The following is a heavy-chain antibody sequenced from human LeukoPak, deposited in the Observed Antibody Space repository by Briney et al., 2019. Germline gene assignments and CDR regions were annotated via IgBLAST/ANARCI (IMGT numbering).Heavy chain of an antibody. V-gene: IGHV1-18*04. CDR3: ARGYSDGWYDDFDS. CDR2: IGVRYGNA. Sequence: ASVKVSRKASGYNFNDHGITWVRQAPGQGLEWLGWIGVRYGNAVYARKVQGRLTLTVDRSTTTAYMEFSRLTSDDTAIYFCARGYSDGWYDDFDSWGQGTLVTVSS. D-gene: IGHD6-19*01. CDR1: GYNFNDHG. J-gene: IGHJ4*02.